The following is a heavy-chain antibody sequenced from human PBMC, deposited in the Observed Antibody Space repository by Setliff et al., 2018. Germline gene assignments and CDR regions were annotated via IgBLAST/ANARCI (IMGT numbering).Heavy chain of an antibody. J-gene: IGHJ3*02. CDR1: GFTFSSYS. V-gene: IGHV3-21*01. Sequence: PGGSLRLSCAASGFTFSSYSMNWVRQAPGKGLEWVSSISSSSSYIYYADSVKGRFTISRDNAKNSLYLQMNSLRAEDTAVYYCARDTYTIFGVVPSEAHAFDIWGQGTMVT. CDR3: ARDTYTIFGVVPSEAHAFDI. D-gene: IGHD3-3*01. CDR2: ISSSSSYI.